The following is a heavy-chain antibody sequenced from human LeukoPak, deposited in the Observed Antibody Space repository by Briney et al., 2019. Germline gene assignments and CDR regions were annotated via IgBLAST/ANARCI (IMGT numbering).Heavy chain of an antibody. D-gene: IGHD1-1*01. CDR2: ISYDGSNK. CDR3: ARDSVEGYYFGY. CDR1: GFTFSSYA. J-gene: IGHJ4*02. V-gene: IGHV3-30*04. Sequence: GGSLRLSCAASGFTFSSYAMHWVRQAPGKGLEWVAVISYDGSNKYYADSVKGRFTISRDNSKNTLYLQMNSLRAEDMAVYYCARDSVEGYYFGYWGQGTLVTVSS.